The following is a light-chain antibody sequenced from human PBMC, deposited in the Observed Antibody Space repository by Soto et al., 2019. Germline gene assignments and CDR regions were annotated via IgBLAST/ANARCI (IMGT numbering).Light chain of an antibody. CDR2: DAS. V-gene: IGKV3-11*01. CDR3: QHRGNWPA. CDR1: QSIGST. J-gene: IGKJ4*01. Sequence: EVVLTQSPAILSLSPGERATLSCRASQSIGSTLAWYQQRSCQAPRLLIYDASSRATGIPGGISGSGSGTDFTLSTSSVEVEDFAVYYCQHRGNWPAFGGGTKVEIK.